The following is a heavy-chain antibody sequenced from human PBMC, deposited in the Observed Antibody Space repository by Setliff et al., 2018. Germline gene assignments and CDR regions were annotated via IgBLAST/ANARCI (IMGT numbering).Heavy chain of an antibody. CDR3: AKNGFGVVALGANNWFDP. CDR1: GFTFSSYA. CDR2: ISGSGGST. Sequence: GGSLRLSCAASGFTFSSYAMSWVRQAPGKGLEWVSAISGSGGSTYYADSVKGRFTISRDNSKNTLYLQMNSLRAEDTAVYYCAKNGFGVVALGANNWFDPWGQGTLGTVSS. V-gene: IGHV3-23*01. J-gene: IGHJ5*02. D-gene: IGHD3-10*01.